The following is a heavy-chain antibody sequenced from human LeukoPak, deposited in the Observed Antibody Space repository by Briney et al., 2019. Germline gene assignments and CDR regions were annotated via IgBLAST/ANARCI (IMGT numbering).Heavy chain of an antibody. CDR3: AKDIHNWGSDY. V-gene: IGHV3-23*01. Sequence: GGSLRLSCVASGLTFDDYYMSWVRQAPGAGLEWVSGINKNGDSAYYADSVKGRFTISRDNSKNTLFLQINSLRAEDTAICYCAKDIHNWGSDYWGQGTLVTVSS. D-gene: IGHD3-16*01. CDR2: INKNGDSA. J-gene: IGHJ4*02. CDR1: GLTFDDYY.